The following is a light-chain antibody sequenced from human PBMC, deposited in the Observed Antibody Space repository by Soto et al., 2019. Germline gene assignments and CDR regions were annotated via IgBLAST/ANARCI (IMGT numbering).Light chain of an antibody. J-gene: IGKJ1*01. CDR3: QEFASYSSGP. V-gene: IGKV1-5*03. CDR2: KAS. CDR1: QTISSW. Sequence: EMQMTQSPCSLSGSEEDRVTITCRASQTISSWLAWYQQKPEKAPKLLSYKASTLKSGVPSRFSGSGSGTEFTLTISSLQPDDFATYYCQEFASYSSGPVGQGTKLDI.